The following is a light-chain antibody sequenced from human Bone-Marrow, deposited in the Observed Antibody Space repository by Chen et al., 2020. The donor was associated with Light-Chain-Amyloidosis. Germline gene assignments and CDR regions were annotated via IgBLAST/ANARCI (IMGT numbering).Light chain of an antibody. CDR2: RDT. J-gene: IGLJ2*01. CDR3: QSADSSVTYEVI. CDR1: DLPTKY. Sequence: SYELTQPPSVSVSPGQTARITCSGDDLPTKYAYWYQQKRGQAPVLVIHRDTERPSGISERFSGPSSGTTATVTISGVQAEDEADYHCQSADSSVTYEVIFGGGTKLTVL. V-gene: IGLV3-25*03.